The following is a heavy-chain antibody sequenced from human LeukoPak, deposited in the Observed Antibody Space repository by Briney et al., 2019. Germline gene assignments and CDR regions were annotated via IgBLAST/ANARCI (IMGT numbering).Heavy chain of an antibody. Sequence: GRSLRLSCAASGFTFSSHGMQWVRQAPGKGLEWVAVIWYDGSNKYYTDSVKGRFTISRDNSKNTLYLQMNSLRAEDTAVYYCARGIGGPAGKGYYFDYWGQGTLVTVSS. CDR3: ARGIGGPAGKGYYFDY. V-gene: IGHV3-33*01. D-gene: IGHD2-2*01. CDR2: IWYDGSNK. CDR1: GFTFSSHG. J-gene: IGHJ4*02.